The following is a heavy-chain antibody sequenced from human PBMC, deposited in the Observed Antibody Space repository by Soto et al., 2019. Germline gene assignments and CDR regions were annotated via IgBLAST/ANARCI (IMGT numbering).Heavy chain of an antibody. CDR3: ARAWLSDAFDI. Sequence: GGSLRLSCAASGFTFSSYSMNWVRQAPGKGLEWVSSISSSSYIYYADSVKGRFTISRDNAKNSLYLQMNSLRAEDTAVYYCARAWLSDAFDIWGQGTMVTVSS. CDR2: ISSSSYI. D-gene: IGHD3-22*01. J-gene: IGHJ3*02. V-gene: IGHV3-21*01. CDR1: GFTFSSYS.